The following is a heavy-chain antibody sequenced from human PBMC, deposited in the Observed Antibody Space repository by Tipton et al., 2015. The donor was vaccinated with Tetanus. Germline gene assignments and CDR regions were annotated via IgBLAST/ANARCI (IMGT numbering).Heavy chain of an antibody. D-gene: IGHD3-16*02. CDR1: GFTFNIYS. Sequence: QLVQSGGGVVQPGRSLRLSCSASGFTFNIYSFHWVRQAPNKGLEWVAFISYDGTFKYYADSVKGRFTIARDNPKNTLFLQMDSLRAEDTAMYYCARDLSYIGPQTSDYWGQGTLVTVSS. J-gene: IGHJ4*02. V-gene: IGHV3-30*04. CDR3: ARDLSYIGPQTSDY. CDR2: ISYDGTFK.